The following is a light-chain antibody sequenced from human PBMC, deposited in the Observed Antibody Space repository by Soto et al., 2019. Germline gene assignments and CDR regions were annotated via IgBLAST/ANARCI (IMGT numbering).Light chain of an antibody. V-gene: IGLV2-11*01. CDR3: GSYAGSNTLA. Sequence: QSALTQPRSVSGSPGQSITISCSGTIRDIGGYNFISWYQQHPGAAPKIIIYDVSKRPSGVPDRFSCSTSGNTASLTISGLQAEDDAFYYCGSYAGSNTLAFGGGTKLTVL. CDR2: DVS. J-gene: IGLJ2*01. CDR1: IRDIGGYNF.